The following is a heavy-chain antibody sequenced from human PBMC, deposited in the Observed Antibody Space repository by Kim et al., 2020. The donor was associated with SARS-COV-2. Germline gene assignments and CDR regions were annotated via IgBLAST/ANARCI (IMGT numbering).Heavy chain of an antibody. CDR3: AREGRAGGHLT. J-gene: IGHJ3*01. CDR2: INADNGNT. V-gene: IGHV1-3*01. D-gene: IGHD2-21*01. CDR1: GYTFTDYA. Sequence: ASVKVSCKASGYTFTDYAIHWVRQAPGQKLEWMGWINADNGNTKYSQNLQGRVTITRDTSATSAYMELKSLRSEDTAIYYCAREGRAGGHLTWGKGTRV.